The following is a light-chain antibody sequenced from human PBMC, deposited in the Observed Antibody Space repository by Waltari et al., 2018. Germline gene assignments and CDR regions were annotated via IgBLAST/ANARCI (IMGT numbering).Light chain of an antibody. J-gene: IGKJ1*01. Sequence: EIVLTQSPGTLSLSPGERATLSCRASQSVSSRSLAWYQQKPGQAPRLLIPGASRRAPGIPDRFSGSGSGTDFTLTIGRLEPEDVAVYYCQQYGGSPTFGQGTKVEMK. CDR1: QSVSSRS. V-gene: IGKV3-20*01. CDR3: QQYGGSPT. CDR2: GAS.